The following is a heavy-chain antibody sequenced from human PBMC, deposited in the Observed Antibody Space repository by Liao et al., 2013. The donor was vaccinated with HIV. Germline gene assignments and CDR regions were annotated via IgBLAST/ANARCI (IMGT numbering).Heavy chain of an antibody. CDR2: IYTSGST. CDR1: GGSMSSYS. D-gene: IGHD3-10*01. V-gene: IGHV4-4*07. J-gene: IGHJ6*03. CDR3: ARILGSGSLDYYYYMDV. Sequence: QVQLQESGPGVVKPSQILSLRCSVSGGSMSSYSWSWIRQPAGKGLEWIGRIYTSGSTNYNPSLKSRVTMSVDTSKNQFSLKLSSVTAADTAVYYCARILGSGSLDYYYYMDVWGKGTTVTVSS.